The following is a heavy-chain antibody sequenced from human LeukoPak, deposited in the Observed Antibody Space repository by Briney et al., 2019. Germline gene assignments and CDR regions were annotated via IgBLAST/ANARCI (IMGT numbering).Heavy chain of an antibody. V-gene: IGHV3-48*04. CDR3: ARGGNYRPHDAFDI. Sequence: GGSLRLSCAASGFTFSSYSMNWVRQAPGKGLEWVSFISSSSSSIYYADSVKGRLTISRDNAKNSLYLQMNSLRAEDTAVYYCARGGNYRPHDAFDIWGQGTMVTVSS. CDR1: GFTFSSYS. D-gene: IGHD1-26*01. J-gene: IGHJ3*02. CDR2: ISSSSSSI.